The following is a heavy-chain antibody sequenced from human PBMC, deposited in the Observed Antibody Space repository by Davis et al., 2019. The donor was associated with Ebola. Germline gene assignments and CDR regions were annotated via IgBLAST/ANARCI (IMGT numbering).Heavy chain of an antibody. CDR3: VRDGSTWFGYFQH. CDR2: ISYDGSNK. D-gene: IGHD3-16*01. CDR1: GFTFSNYW. J-gene: IGHJ1*01. Sequence: GESLKISCAASGFTFSNYWMSWVRQAPGKGLEWVAVISYDGSNKYYADSVKGRFTISRDNANNTLYLQMNGLRAEDTAVYYCVRDGSTWFGYFQHWGRGTPVTVSS. V-gene: IGHV3-30*03.